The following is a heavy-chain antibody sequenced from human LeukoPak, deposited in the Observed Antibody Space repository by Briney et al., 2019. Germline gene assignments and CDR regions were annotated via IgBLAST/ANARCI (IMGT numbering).Heavy chain of an antibody. CDR3: ARGVVRMSSSQYYFDY. CDR1: GYSISSGYY. J-gene: IGHJ4*02. Sequence: SETLSLSCTVSGYSISSGYYWGWIRQPPGKGLEWIGSIYHSGSTYYNPSLKSRVTISVDTSKNQFSLKLSSVTAADTAVYYCARGVVRMSSSQYYFDYWGQGTLVTVSS. CDR2: IYHSGST. V-gene: IGHV4-38-2*02. D-gene: IGHD6-13*01.